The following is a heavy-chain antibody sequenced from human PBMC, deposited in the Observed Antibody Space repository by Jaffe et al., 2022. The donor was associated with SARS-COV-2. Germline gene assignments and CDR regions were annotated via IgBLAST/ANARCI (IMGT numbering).Heavy chain of an antibody. CDR1: GFTFDDYA. Sequence: EVQLVESGGGLVQPGRSLRLSCAASGFTFDDYAMHWVRQAPGKGLEWVSGISWNSGSIGYADSVKGRFTISRDNAKNSLYLQMNSLRAEDTALYYCAKDINPVSGYFDYWGQGTLVTVSS. V-gene: IGHV3-9*01. D-gene: IGHD4-4*01. CDR3: AKDINPVSGYFDY. J-gene: IGHJ4*02. CDR2: ISWNSGSI.